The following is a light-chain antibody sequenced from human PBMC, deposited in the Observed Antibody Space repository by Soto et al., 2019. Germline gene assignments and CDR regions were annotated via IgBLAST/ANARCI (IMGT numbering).Light chain of an antibody. J-gene: IGLJ1*01. CDR2: EVS. CDR3: ASHTTSDTRV. Sequence: QSVLTQPASVSGSPGQSIAISCTGTSGVVGAYDYVSWYQHHSDKAPKLMIYEVSNRPSGVSDRFSGSKSVYTATLTISGLQAEDEADYYCASHTTSDTRVFGTGTKVTVL. V-gene: IGLV2-14*01. CDR1: SGVVGAYDY.